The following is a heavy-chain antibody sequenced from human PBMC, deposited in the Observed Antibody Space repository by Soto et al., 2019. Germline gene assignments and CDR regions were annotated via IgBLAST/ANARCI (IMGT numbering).Heavy chain of an antibody. D-gene: IGHD4-4*01. J-gene: IGHJ2*01. CDR1: GFTFSSYS. Sequence: GGSLRLSCAASGFTFSSYSMNWVRQAPGKGLEWVSSISSSSSYIYYADSVKGRFTISRDNDKNSLFLQMNSLRAEDTAVYYCARERSNTEPYWYFDLWGQGTLVTVSS. V-gene: IGHV3-21*01. CDR2: ISSSSSYI. CDR3: ARERSNTEPYWYFDL.